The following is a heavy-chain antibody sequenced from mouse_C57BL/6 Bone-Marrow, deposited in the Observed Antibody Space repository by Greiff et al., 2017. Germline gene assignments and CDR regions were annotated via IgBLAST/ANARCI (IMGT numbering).Heavy chain of an antibody. Sequence: VQRVESGGDLVKPGGSLKLSCAASGFTFSSYGMSWVRQTPDKRLEWVATISSGGSYTYYPDSVKGRFTISRDNAKNTLYLQMSSLKSEDTAMYYCARHEGMVTTFDYWGQGTTLTVSS. CDR1: GFTFSSYG. CDR3: ARHEGMVTTFDY. V-gene: IGHV5-6*01. CDR2: ISSGGSYT. D-gene: IGHD2-3*01. J-gene: IGHJ2*01.